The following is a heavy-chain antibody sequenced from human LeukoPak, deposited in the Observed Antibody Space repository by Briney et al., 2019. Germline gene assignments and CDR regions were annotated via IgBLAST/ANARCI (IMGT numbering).Heavy chain of an antibody. V-gene: IGHV3-48*04. D-gene: IGHD2-15*01. J-gene: IGHJ4*02. CDR1: GFTFSSYG. CDR2: INTDSRTI. CDR3: AKRYCSGGSCYVHFDY. Sequence: GGSLRLSCAASGFTFSSYGMNWVRQAPGKGLEWVSYINTDSRTIKYADSVKGRFTISRDNAKNSLFLQMNSLRAEDTAVYYCAKRYCSGGSCYVHFDYWGQGTLVTVSS.